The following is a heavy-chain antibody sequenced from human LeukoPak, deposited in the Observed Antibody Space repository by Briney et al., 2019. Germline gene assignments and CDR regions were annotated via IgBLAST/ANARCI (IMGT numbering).Heavy chain of an antibody. CDR1: GGSISSYY. D-gene: IGHD5-18*01. J-gene: IGHJ3*02. CDR2: IYYSGST. Sequence: SETLSLTCTVSGGSISSYYWSWIRQPPGKGLEWIGYIYYSGSTNYNPSPKSRVTISVDTSKNQFSLKLSSVTAADTAVYYCARQRDTAMVFDAFDIWGQGTMVTVSS. CDR3: ARQRDTAMVFDAFDI. V-gene: IGHV4-59*08.